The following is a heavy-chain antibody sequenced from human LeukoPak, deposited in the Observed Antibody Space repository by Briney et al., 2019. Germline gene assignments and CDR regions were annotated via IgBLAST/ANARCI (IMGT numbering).Heavy chain of an antibody. V-gene: IGHV4-59*01. J-gene: IGHJ4*02. CDR3: ARVTLHTMVWGVIDY. CDR1: GGSISSYY. CDR2: IYYSGST. D-gene: IGHD3-10*01. Sequence: PSETLSLTCTVSGGSISSYYWSWIRQPPGKGLEWIGYIYYSGSTNYNPSLKSRVTISVDTSKNQFSLKLSSVTAADTAVYYCARVTLHTMVWGVIDYWGQGTLVTVSS.